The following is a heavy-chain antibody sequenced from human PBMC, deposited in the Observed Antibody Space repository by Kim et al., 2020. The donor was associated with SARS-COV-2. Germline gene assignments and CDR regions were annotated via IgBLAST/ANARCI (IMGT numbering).Heavy chain of an antibody. V-gene: IGHV4-61*01. CDR1: GDSVSSRSYY. D-gene: IGHD3-10*01. J-gene: IGHJ6*02. CDR2: VYYNGGT. Sequence: GSLSLTCSVSGDSVSSRSYYWSWVRQPPGKGLEWIGYVYYNGGTNYNPSLKSRVTISLDTSKNQFSLKLSSVTAADTAVYYCAREDFGSGSFYNYYGLDGGGQGTSVAVSS. CDR3: AREDFGSGSFYNYYGLDG.